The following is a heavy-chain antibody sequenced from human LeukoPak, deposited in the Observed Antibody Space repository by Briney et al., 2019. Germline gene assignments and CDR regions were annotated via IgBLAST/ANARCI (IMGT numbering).Heavy chain of an antibody. Sequence: PSETLSLTCAVYGGSFSGYYWSWIRQPPGKGLEWIGEINHSGSTNYNPSLKSRVTISVDTSKNQFSLKLSSVTAADTAVYYCARSGYSSSFYYYYYYMDVWGKGTTVTVSS. CDR3: ARSGYSSSFYYYYYYMDV. V-gene: IGHV4-34*01. D-gene: IGHD6-13*01. CDR1: GGSFSGYY. CDR2: INHSGST. J-gene: IGHJ6*03.